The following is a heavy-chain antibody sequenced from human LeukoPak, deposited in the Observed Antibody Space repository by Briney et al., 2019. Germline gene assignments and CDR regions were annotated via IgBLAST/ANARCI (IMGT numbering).Heavy chain of an antibody. V-gene: IGHV1-69*13. CDR2: IIPIFGTA. J-gene: IGHJ3*02. CDR1: GGTFSSYA. D-gene: IGHD4-17*01. CDR3: ARSSDYGDQNDAFDI. Sequence: GASVKVSCKASGGTFSSYAISWVRQAPGQGLEWMGGIIPIFGTASYAQKFQGRVTITADESTSTAYMELSSLRSEDTAVYYCARSSDYGDQNDAFDIWGQGTMVTVSS.